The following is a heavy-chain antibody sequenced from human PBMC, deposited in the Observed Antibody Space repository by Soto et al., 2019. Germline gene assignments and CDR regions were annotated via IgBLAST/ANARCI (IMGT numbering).Heavy chain of an antibody. D-gene: IGHD2-2*01. Sequence: SETLSLTCAVYGGSFSGYYWSWIRQPPGKGLEWIGEINHSGSTNYNPSLKSRVTISVDTSKNQFSLKLSSVTAADTAVYYCARRAVVEMATSTEFDYWGQGTLVTVSS. CDR3: ARRAVVEMATSTEFDY. J-gene: IGHJ4*02. CDR1: GGSFSGYY. V-gene: IGHV4-34*01. CDR2: INHSGST.